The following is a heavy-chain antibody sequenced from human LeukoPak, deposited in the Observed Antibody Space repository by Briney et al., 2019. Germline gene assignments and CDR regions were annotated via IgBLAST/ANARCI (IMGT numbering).Heavy chain of an antibody. D-gene: IGHD4-17*01. Sequence: PGGSLRLSCAASEFTFSSYWMSWVRQAPGKGLEWVANIKQDGSDKYYVDSVKGRFTISRDDAKNSLYLQMNSLRAEDTAVYYCAREDDYGDYGARREVAGMDVWGKGTTVTVSS. CDR1: EFTFSSYW. CDR2: IKQDGSDK. V-gene: IGHV3-7*01. CDR3: AREDDYGDYGARREVAGMDV. J-gene: IGHJ6*04.